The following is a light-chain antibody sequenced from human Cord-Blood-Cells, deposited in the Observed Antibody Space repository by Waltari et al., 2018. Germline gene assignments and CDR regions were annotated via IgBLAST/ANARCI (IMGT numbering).Light chain of an antibody. CDR1: SSNIGAGYD. CDR3: QSYDSSRSVV. CDR2: GSS. J-gene: IGLJ2*01. V-gene: IGLV1-40*01. Sequence: QSVLTQPPSVSGAPGQRVTISCTGSSSNIGAGYDVHWYQQLPGTAPKPLIYGSSSRPSGVPDHFSCSQAGPSASVAITGLQVEDEADYPCQSYDSSRSVVFGGGTTLTVL.